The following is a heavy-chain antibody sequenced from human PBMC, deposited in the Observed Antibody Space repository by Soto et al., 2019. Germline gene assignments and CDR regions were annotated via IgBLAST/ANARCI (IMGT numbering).Heavy chain of an antibody. Sequence: ASVKVSCKVSGYTLTELSMHWVRQAPGKGLEWMGGFDPEDGSTSYAQKFQGRVTMTRDTSTSTVYMELSSLRSEDTAVYYCARRITIFGVVYMDVWGQGTTVTVSS. J-gene: IGHJ6*02. V-gene: IGHV1-24*01. CDR2: FDPEDGST. CDR1: GYTLTELS. D-gene: IGHD3-3*01. CDR3: ARRITIFGVVYMDV.